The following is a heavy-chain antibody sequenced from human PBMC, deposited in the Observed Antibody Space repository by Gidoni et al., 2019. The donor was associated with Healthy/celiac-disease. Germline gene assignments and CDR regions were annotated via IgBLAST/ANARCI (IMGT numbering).Heavy chain of an antibody. CDR3: AADFGVVPGFDY. CDR2: IVVGSGNT. D-gene: IGHD3-3*01. J-gene: IGHJ4*02. V-gene: IGHV1-58*01. CDR1: GFTFTSSA. Sequence: QMQLVQSGPEGKKPGTSVKVSCKASGFTFTSSAVQWVRQARGQRLEWIGWIVVGSGNTNYAQKFQERVTIPRDMSTSTAYMELSSLRSEDTAVYYCAADFGVVPGFDYWGQGTLVIVSS.